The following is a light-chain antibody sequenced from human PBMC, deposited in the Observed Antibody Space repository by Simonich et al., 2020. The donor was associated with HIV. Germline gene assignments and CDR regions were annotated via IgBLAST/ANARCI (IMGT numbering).Light chain of an antibody. CDR3: QQSYSTPPT. CDR1: QFITNY. V-gene: IGKV1-39*01. CDR2: AAS. J-gene: IGKJ1*01. Sequence: DIQMTHSPSSLSASVGDIVTITCRAIQFITNYLNWYQHKPGKAPKLLIYAASSLQSGVPSRFSGRGSGTDFTLTISSLQPEDFATYYCQQSYSTPPTFGQGTKVEIK.